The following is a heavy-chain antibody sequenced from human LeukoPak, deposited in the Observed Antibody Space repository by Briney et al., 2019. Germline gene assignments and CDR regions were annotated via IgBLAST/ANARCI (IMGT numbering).Heavy chain of an antibody. CDR3: ARDGYIVVVTAMRGDYFDY. V-gene: IGHV3-21*01. D-gene: IGHD2-21*02. CDR2: ISSSSSYI. CDR1: GFTFSSYS. Sequence: GGSLRLSCAATGFTFSSYSMNWVRQAPGKGLEWVSSISSSSSYIYYADSVKGRFTISRDNSKNTLYLQMNSLRAEDTAVYYCARDGYIVVVTAMRGDYFDYWGQGTLVTVSS. J-gene: IGHJ4*02.